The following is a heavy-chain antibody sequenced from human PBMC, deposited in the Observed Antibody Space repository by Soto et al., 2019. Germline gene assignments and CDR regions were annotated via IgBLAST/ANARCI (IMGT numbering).Heavy chain of an antibody. CDR1: GFSFSNGW. V-gene: IGHV3-15*01. CDR2: IKSKNDGGTT. Sequence: EVQLVESGGGLVKPGGSLRVSCVASGFSFSNGWMAWVRQAPGKGLEWVGRIKSKNDGGTTDYAAPVKGRFSISRDDSKNTLYLELNSLKIEDTAVYYCTTDGHFDYWGQGTVVTVSS. J-gene: IGHJ4*02. CDR3: TTDGHFDY.